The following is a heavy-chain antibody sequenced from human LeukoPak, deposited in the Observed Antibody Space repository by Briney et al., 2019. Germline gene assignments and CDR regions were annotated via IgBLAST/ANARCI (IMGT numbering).Heavy chain of an antibody. J-gene: IGHJ4*02. D-gene: IGHD1-26*01. CDR1: GFIFGTYW. V-gene: IGHV3-7*01. CDR2: IKQDGGEQ. Sequence: GGSLRLSCAASGFIFGTYWMSWVRQAPGKGLEWVASIKQDGGEQFYVDSVKGRFTISRDNAENSLFLQMNSLRPEDTAVYYCAREWHATFDYWGQGTLVTVSS. CDR3: AREWHATFDY.